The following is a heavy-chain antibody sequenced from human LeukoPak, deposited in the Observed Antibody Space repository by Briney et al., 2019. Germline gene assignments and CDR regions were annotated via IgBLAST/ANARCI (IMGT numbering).Heavy chain of an antibody. CDR2: MYYRGNT. Sequence: SETLSLTCTVSGGSISTITYYWGWIRQPPGKGLEWVGHMYYRGNTFYNPSLKSRVTISVDTSKNQFSLKLSSVTAADAAVYYCARRRYCSSTSCYRGRWFDYWGQGTLVTVSS. CDR1: GGSISTITYY. V-gene: IGHV4-39*07. CDR3: ARRRYCSSTSCYRGRWFDY. D-gene: IGHD2-2*01. J-gene: IGHJ4*02.